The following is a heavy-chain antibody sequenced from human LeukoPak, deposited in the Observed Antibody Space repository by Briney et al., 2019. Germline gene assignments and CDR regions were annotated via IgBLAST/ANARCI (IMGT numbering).Heavy chain of an antibody. V-gene: IGHV3-23*01. CDR1: GFRFSSYA. D-gene: IGHD3-10*01. Sequence: GGSLRLSCAASGFRFSSYAMSWVRQAPGKGLEWVSAISGSGVSTYYADSVKGRFTISRDNSKNTLYLQMNSLRAEDTAVYYCAKVHGQPRWFGDSALDYWGQGTLVTVSS. CDR3: AKVHGQPRWFGDSALDY. CDR2: ISGSGVST. J-gene: IGHJ4*02.